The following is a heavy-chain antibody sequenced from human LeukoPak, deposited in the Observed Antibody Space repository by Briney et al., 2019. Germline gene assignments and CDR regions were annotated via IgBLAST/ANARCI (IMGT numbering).Heavy chain of an antibody. V-gene: IGHV4-39*07. CDR2: IYYSGST. D-gene: IGHD3-10*01. CDR1: GGSISSSSYY. CDR3: ARDSVWFGELLFRTYYFDY. Sequence: SETLSLTCTVSGGSISSSSYYWGWIRQPPGKGLEWIGSIYYSGSTYYNPSLKSRVTIPVDTSKNQFSLKLSSVTAADTAVYYCARDSVWFGELLFRTYYFDYWGQGTLVTVSS. J-gene: IGHJ4*02.